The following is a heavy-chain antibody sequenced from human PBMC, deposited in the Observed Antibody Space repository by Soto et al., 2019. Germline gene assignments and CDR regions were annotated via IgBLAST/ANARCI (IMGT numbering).Heavy chain of an antibody. V-gene: IGHV1-69*02. J-gene: IGHJ5*02. Sequence: QVQLVQSGAEVKKPGSSVKVSCKASGGTFSSYTISWVRQAPGQGLEWMGRIIPILGIANYAQKFQGRVTIAVDKATSTAYMELSSLRSKNTAVYYCARSGSGEQHSFDPWGQGTLVTVSS. D-gene: IGHD3-10*01. CDR3: ARSGSGEQHSFDP. CDR1: GGTFSSYT. CDR2: IIPILGIA.